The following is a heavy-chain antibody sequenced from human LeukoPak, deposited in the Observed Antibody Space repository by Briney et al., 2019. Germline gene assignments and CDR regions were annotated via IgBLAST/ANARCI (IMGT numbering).Heavy chain of an antibody. CDR2: IYSGGGT. CDR3: ARGYYDILTGYYQDDAFDI. V-gene: IGHV3-66*01. J-gene: IGHJ3*02. D-gene: IGHD3-9*01. CDR1: GFTVSSNY. Sequence: GGSLRLSCAASGFTVSSNYMSWVRQAPGKGLEWVSVIYSGGGTYYADSVKGRFTISRDNSKNTLYLQMNSLRAEDTAVYYCARGYYDILTGYYQDDAFDIWGQGTMVTVSS.